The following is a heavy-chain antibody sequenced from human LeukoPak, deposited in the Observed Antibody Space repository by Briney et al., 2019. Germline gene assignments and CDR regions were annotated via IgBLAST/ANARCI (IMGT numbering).Heavy chain of an antibody. D-gene: IGHD6-13*01. CDR3: ARVRGNSCDY. Sequence: ASVKVSCKTSVFRVSDYYLHRVRQAPGQGLEWMGWIRGDTGDTDSPQKFQGRVTMTRDTSSNTAYMELSRLTFDDTAMYFCARVRGNSCDYWGQGTLVTVSS. V-gene: IGHV1-2*02. CDR2: IRGDTGDT. J-gene: IGHJ4*02. CDR1: VFRVSDYY.